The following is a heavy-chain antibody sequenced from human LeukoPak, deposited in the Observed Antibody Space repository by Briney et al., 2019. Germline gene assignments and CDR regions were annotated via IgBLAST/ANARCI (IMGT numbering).Heavy chain of an antibody. CDR3: ATSPGAGEPLGY. V-gene: IGHV4-39*07. D-gene: IGHD1-26*01. CDR2: IYHSGST. CDR1: GGSISSGGYY. Sequence: PSETLSLTCTVSGGSISSGGYYWSWIRQPPGKGLEWIGSIYHSGSTYYNPSLKSRVTISVDTSKNQFSLKLSSVTAADTAVYYCATSPGAGEPLGYWGQGTLVTVSS. J-gene: IGHJ4*02.